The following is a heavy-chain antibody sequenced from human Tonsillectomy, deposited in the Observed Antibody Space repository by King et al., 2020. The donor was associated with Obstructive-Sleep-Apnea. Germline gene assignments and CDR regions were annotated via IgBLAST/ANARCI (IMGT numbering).Heavy chain of an antibody. D-gene: IGHD5-18*01. V-gene: IGHV3-64D*06. CDR3: VKRSIPLWFRPYYFDS. Sequence: QLVQSGGGLVQPGGSLRLSCSASGCTFSSYAMHWVRQAPGKGLEYVSAISSSGGSTYYADSVKGRCTISRDNSKNTLYLQMSSLRAEDSAVYYCVKRSIPLWFRPYYFDSWGQGTLVTVSS. CDR2: ISSSGGST. J-gene: IGHJ4*02. CDR1: GCTFSSYA.